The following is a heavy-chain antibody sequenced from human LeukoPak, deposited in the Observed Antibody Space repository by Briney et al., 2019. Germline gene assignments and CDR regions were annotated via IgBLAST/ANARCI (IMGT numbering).Heavy chain of an antibody. CDR1: GFTFSSYS. V-gene: IGHV3-21*01. CDR3: ARDSSGWYQGWFDP. Sequence: KPGGSLRLSCAASGFTFSSYSMNWVRQAPGKGLEWVSSISSSSSYIYYADSVKGRFTISRDNAKNSLYLQMNSLRAEDTAVYYCARDSSGWYQGWFDPWGQGTLVTVSS. D-gene: IGHD6-19*01. CDR2: ISSSSSYI. J-gene: IGHJ5*02.